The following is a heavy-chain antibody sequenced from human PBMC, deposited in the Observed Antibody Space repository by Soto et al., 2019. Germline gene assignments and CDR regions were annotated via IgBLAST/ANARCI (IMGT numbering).Heavy chain of an antibody. Sequence: QVQLVQSGAEVKKPGASVKVSCKASGYTFTSYGISWVRQAPGQGLEWMGWISAYNGNTDYAQKLQGRVTMTTDTSRSTAYMELRSLRSDDTAVYYCARGVEGDPNYGDYEVAEGYYFDYWGQGTLVTVSS. J-gene: IGHJ4*02. CDR1: GYTFTSYG. CDR2: ISAYNGNT. CDR3: ARGVEGDPNYGDYEVAEGYYFDY. V-gene: IGHV1-18*01. D-gene: IGHD4-17*01.